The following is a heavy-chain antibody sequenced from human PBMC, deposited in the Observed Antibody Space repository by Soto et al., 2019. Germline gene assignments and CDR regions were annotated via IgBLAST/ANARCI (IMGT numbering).Heavy chain of an antibody. CDR3: ARDLKTYSSFHPTRNNWFDP. CDR1: GYTFTGYY. J-gene: IGHJ5*02. Sequence: ASVKVSCKASGYTFTGYYMHWVRQAPGQGLEWMGWINPNSGGTNYAQKFQGRVTMTRDTSISTAYMELSRLRSDDTAVYYCARDLKTYSSFHPTRNNWFDPWGQGTLVTVSS. CDR2: INPNSGGT. D-gene: IGHD6-6*01. V-gene: IGHV1-2*02.